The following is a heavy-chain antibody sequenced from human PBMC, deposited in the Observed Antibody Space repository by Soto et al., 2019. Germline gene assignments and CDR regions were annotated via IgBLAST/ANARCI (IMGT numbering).Heavy chain of an antibody. CDR1: GFTFSSYW. CDR2: IKQDGSEK. D-gene: IGHD3-22*01. V-gene: IGHV3-7*01. J-gene: IGHJ6*02. Sequence: GGSLRLSCAASGFTFSSYWMSWVRQAPGKGLEWVANIKQDGSEKYYVDSVKGRFTISRDNAKNSLYLQMNSLRAEDTAVYYCARFPTDSSGYYYGGEYYYYGMDVWGQGTTVTVSS. CDR3: ARFPTDSSGYYYGGEYYYYGMDV.